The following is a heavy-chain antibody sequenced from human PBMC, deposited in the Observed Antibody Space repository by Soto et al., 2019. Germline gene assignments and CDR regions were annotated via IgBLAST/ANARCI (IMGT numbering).Heavy chain of an antibody. J-gene: IGHJ4*02. V-gene: IGHV4-59*08. CDR3: ARQSITTVTHFDY. D-gene: IGHD4-17*01. CDR2: IYYSGST. Sequence: SETLSLTCTVSGGSISSYYWSWIRQPPGKGLEWIGYIYYSGSTNYNPSLKSRVTISVDTSKNQFSLKLSSVTAADTAVYYCARQSITTVTHFDYWGQGTLVTVSS. CDR1: GGSISSYY.